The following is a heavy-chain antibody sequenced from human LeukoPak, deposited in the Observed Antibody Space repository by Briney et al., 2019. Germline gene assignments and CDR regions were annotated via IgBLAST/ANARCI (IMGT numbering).Heavy chain of an antibody. CDR3: ARDREVVTAKAQMDV. CDR1: GFSVSTNH. V-gene: IGHV3-53*01. D-gene: IGHD2-21*02. J-gene: IGHJ6*03. CDR2: IYNDGNT. Sequence: GGSLRLSCAVSGFSVSTNHMSWGREGPGGGLGRGSVIYNDGNTYYTDSVKGRFTISRDNSKNTVFLQMNSLRGEDTAVYYCARDREVVTAKAQMDVWGKGTTVTVSS.